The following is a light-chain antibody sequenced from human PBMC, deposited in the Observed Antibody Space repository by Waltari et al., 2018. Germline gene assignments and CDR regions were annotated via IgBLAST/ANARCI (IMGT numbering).Light chain of an antibody. V-gene: IGLV3-21*03. J-gene: IGLJ3*02. CDR3: HVWDSSSDHWV. CDR1: NIGGKT. CDR2: VDT. Sequence: SYVMTQPPSVSVAPGKTARTTCGGNNIGGKTVQWYQQKPGQAPALVIFVDTDRPSGIPERFSGSNAGNTATLTINRVAAGDEADYYCHVWDSSSDHWVFGGGTKLTVL.